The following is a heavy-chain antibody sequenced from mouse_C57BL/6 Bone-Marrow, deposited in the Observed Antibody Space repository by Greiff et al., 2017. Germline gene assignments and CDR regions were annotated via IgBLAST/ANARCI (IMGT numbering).Heavy chain of an antibody. V-gene: IGHV5-6*01. J-gene: IGHJ4*01. CDR2: ISSVGIYT. CDR3: ARQGYYGAMDY. D-gene: IGHD1-1*01. CDR1: GFTFSSYG. Sequence: EVQRVESGGDLVKPGGSLKLSCAASGFTFSSYGMSWVPQTPDKRLEWVATISSVGIYTNSPNGVKGGFTISRDNAKKTVYLQMSSLESEDTAMYYCARQGYYGAMDYWGQGTSVTVSS.